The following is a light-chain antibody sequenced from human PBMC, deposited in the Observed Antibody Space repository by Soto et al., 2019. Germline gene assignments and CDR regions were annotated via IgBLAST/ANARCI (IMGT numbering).Light chain of an antibody. CDR1: QSVPKNY. CDR3: QQCSTSPLT. CDR2: DAS. Sequence: EIVLTQSLGTLSLSPGERATLSCRASQSVPKNYLAWYQQKPGQAPRLLIHDASSRATGIPDRFSGSGSGTDFTLTISRLEPEDFAVYYCQQCSTSPLTFGGGTKVEIK. J-gene: IGKJ4*01. V-gene: IGKV3-20*01.